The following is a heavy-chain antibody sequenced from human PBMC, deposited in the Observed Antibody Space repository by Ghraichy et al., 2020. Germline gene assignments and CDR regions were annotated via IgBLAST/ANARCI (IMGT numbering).Heavy chain of an antibody. CDR1: GFTFSSYG. Sequence: WGSLRLSCAASGFTFSSYGMHWVRQAPGKGLEWVAFIRYDGSNKYYADSVKGRFTISRDNSKNTLYLQMNSLRAEDTAVYYCAKDRGGYSYGYGGMDVWGQGTTVTVSS. J-gene: IGHJ6*02. CDR2: IRYDGSNK. CDR3: AKDRGGYSYGYGGMDV. V-gene: IGHV3-30*02. D-gene: IGHD5-18*01.